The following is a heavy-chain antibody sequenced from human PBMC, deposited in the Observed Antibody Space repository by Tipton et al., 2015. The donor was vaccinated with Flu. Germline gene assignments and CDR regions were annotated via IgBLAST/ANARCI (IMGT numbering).Heavy chain of an antibody. CDR2: ISAGGGST. Sequence: SLRLSCAASGFTFGVFAMIWVRQAPGKGLEWVSTISAGGGSTYYADSVKGRFTISRDNSKNTLFLQMNSLRAEDTALYYCAKSPFYYYSFMDVWGKGTTVTVSS. V-gene: IGHV3-23*01. CDR3: AKSPFYYYSFMDV. J-gene: IGHJ6*03. CDR1: GFTFGVFA.